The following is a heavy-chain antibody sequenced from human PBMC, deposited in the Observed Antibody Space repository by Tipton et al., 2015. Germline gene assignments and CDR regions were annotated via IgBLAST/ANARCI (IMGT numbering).Heavy chain of an antibody. CDR2: IFHNGRT. Sequence: TLSLTCTVSSASMNNYYWSWIGQPPGKGPEWIGFIFHNGRTNFSPSLKARVTMSIDSSKKHFSLNLTSVTAADTAIYYCASVNTGLAFDSWGQGTLITVSS. CDR1: SASMNNYY. J-gene: IGHJ5*01. V-gene: IGHV4-59*01. CDR3: ASVNTGLAFDS. D-gene: IGHD5-18*01.